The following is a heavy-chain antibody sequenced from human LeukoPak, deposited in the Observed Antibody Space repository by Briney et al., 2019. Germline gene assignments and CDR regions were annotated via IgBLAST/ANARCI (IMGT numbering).Heavy chain of an antibody. V-gene: IGHV4-59*01. D-gene: IGHD3-16*02. CDR3: ARVWEYYDYVWGSYRHDFGY. J-gene: IGHJ4*02. Sequence: SETLSLTCTVSGGSISSYYWSWIRQPPGKGLGWIGYIYYSGSTNYNPSLKSRVTISVDTSKNQFSLKLSSVTAADTAVYYCARVWEYYDYVWGSYRHDFGYWGQGTLVTVSS. CDR1: GGSISSYY. CDR2: IYYSGST.